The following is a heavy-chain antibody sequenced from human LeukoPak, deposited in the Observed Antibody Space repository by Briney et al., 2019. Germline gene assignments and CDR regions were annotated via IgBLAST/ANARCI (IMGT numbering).Heavy chain of an antibody. Sequence: SETLSLTCTVSDDSITMYYWTWIRQPPGKGLEWIGYIYHSGSTNYNPSLKSRVTISVDTSNNEFSLKLTSVTAADTAVYYCAREANYYGSGSYFEGTFDYWGQGSLVTVSS. J-gene: IGHJ4*02. CDR1: DDSITMYY. CDR2: IYHSGST. D-gene: IGHD3-10*01. V-gene: IGHV4-59*01. CDR3: AREANYYGSGSYFEGTFDY.